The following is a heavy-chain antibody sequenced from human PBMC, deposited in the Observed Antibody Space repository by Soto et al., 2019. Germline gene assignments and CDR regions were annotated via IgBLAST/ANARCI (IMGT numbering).Heavy chain of an antibody. J-gene: IGHJ6*02. CDR2: INPSGGST. Sequence: ASVKVSCKASGYTFTSYYMHWVRQAPGQGLEWMGIINPSGGSTSYAQKFQGRVTMTRDTSTSTVYMELNSLRSEDTAVYYCARVRSSLLEWLYHRYGMDVWGQGTTVTVSS. D-gene: IGHD3-3*01. V-gene: IGHV1-46*01. CDR1: GYTFTSYY. CDR3: ARVRSSLLEWLYHRYGMDV.